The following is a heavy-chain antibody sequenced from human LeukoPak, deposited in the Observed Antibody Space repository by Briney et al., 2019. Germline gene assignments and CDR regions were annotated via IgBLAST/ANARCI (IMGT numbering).Heavy chain of an antibody. CDR2: IIPIFGTA. Sequence: SVKVSCKASGYTFTSYAMNWVRQAPGQGLEWMGGIIPIFGTANYAQKFQGRVTITADESTSTAYMELSSLRSEDTAVYYCARVPGDIVVVPAAQHYYYMDVWGKGTTVTVSS. CDR3: ARVPGDIVVVPAAQHYYYMDV. V-gene: IGHV1-69*13. D-gene: IGHD2-2*01. CDR1: GYTFTSYA. J-gene: IGHJ6*03.